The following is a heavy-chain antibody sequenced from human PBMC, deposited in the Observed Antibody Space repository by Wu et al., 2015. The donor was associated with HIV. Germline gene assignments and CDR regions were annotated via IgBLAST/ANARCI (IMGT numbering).Heavy chain of an antibody. CDR1: GYTFTGYY. V-gene: IGHV1-2*02. CDR2: INPNSGGT. J-gene: IGHJ4*02. CDR3: ARGSITSKPHFDN. Sequence: QVQLVQSGAEVKKPGASVKVSCKASGYTFTGYYMHWVRQAPGQGLEWMGWINPNSGGTNYAQKFQGRVTMTRDTSISTLYMDLTGLTSADTAVYYCARGSITSKPHFDNWAQGTLVTSPQ. D-gene: IGHD3-10*01.